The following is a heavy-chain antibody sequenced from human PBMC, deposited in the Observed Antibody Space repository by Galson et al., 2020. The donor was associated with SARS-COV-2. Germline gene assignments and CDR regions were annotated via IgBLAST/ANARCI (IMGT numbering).Heavy chain of an antibody. D-gene: IGHD3-22*01. CDR3: ARVGIGSGYSYFES. V-gene: IGHV1-69*10. Sequence: SWKVSCKASGGTFTSYATSWVRQAPGQGHEWMAGIITLLGIANYAQKFQVRVTITAAKSTSTAYIALSSLRSEDTAVYYCARVGIGSGYSYFESWCQGTLVTVSS. CDR1: GGTFTSYA. J-gene: IGHJ4*02. CDR2: IITLLGIA.